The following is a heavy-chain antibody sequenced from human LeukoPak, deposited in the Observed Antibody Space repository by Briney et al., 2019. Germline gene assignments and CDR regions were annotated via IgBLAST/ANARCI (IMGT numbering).Heavy chain of an antibody. CDR2: MSYSGRT. CDR3: ARDDEFAYYGMDV. Sequence: SETLSLTCTVSGGSISSGDSYWSWLRQPPGTGLEWIGYMSYSGRTYYNPSLKSRLTISVDTSKNQFSLKLSSVTAADTAVYYCARDDEFAYYGMDVWGQGTTVTVSS. J-gene: IGHJ6*02. D-gene: IGHD3-10*01. V-gene: IGHV4-30-4*01. CDR1: GGSISSGDSY.